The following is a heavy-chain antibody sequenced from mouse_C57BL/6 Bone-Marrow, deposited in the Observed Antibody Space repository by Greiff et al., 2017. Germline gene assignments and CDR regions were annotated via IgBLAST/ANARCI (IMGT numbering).Heavy chain of an antibody. D-gene: IGHD1-1*01. Sequence: VQLQQSGAELVRPGASVKLSCTASGFNIKDDYMHWVKQRPEQGLEWIGWIDPENGDTEYASKFQGKATITADTSSNTAYLQLSSLTSEDTAVYYCTTRITTVVYFDYWGQGTTLTVSS. CDR2: IDPENGDT. V-gene: IGHV14-4*01. CDR3: TTRITTVVYFDY. CDR1: GFNIKDDY. J-gene: IGHJ2*01.